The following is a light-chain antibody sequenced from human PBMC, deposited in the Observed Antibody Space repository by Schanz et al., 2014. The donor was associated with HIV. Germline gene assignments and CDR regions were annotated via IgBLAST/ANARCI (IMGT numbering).Light chain of an antibody. J-gene: IGLJ1*01. CDR1: STDVGGYDL. Sequence: QSVLTQPASVSGSPGQAITISCTGSSTDVGGYDLLPSYQQHPGQVPKLMIYGVDKRPSGVSHRFSGAKSGNTASLTISGLQAEDEGDYYCSSYTSSSTYVFGTGTKVTVL. CDR2: GVD. CDR3: SSYTSSSTYV. V-gene: IGLV2-14*02.